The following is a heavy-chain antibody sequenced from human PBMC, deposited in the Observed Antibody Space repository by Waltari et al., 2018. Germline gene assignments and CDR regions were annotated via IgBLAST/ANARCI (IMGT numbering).Heavy chain of an antibody. CDR3: ARGPNTGDFDY. Sequence: QVQLVQSGAEVKKTGASVKVSCTASGYTFTTYFMHWMRQAPGQRLEGMGWINPANGNTQYSQNFQGRVTITRDTSASTAYMELNSLRSEDMAVYYCARGPNTGDFDYWGQGTLVTVSS. V-gene: IGHV1-3*01. D-gene: IGHD7-27*01. CDR2: INPANGNT. J-gene: IGHJ4*02. CDR1: GYTFTTYF.